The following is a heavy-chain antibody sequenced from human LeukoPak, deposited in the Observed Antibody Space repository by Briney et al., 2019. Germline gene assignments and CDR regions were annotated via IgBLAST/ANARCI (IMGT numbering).Heavy chain of an antibody. CDR1: GFTLSDYY. CDR3: ARVGSIAAAGTPDY. CDR2: ISGSGSYT. D-gene: IGHD6-13*01. V-gene: IGHV3-11*06. Sequence: GGSLRLSCAASGFTLSDYYMTWIRQAPGKGLEWLSYISGSGSYTNYADSVKGRFTTSRDNAKNSLYLQMNGLRAEDTAVYYCARVGSIAAAGTPDYWGQGTLVTVSS. J-gene: IGHJ4*02.